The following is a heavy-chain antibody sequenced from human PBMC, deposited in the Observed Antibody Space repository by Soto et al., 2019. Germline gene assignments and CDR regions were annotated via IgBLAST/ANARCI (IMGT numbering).Heavy chain of an antibody. D-gene: IGHD3-10*01. CDR2: ISSNGGST. Sequence: EVQLVESGGGLVQPGGSLRLSCAASGFTFSSYAIHWVRQAPGKGLEYVSAISSNGGSTYYANSVKGRFTISRANSKNTLYLQMGSLRAEDMAVYYCARATYLGSGSYYWDYWGQGTLVTVSS. CDR1: GFTFSSYA. CDR3: ARATYLGSGSYYWDY. V-gene: IGHV3-64*01. J-gene: IGHJ4*02.